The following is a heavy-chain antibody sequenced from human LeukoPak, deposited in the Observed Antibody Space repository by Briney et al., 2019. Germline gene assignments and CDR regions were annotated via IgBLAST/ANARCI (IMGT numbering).Heavy chain of an antibody. CDR3: AKDTTTVTPYYFDY. CDR1: GFTFSSYA. CDR2: ISYDGSNK. D-gene: IGHD4-17*01. Sequence: GGSLRLSCAATGFTFSSYAMHWVRQAPGKGLEWVAVISYDGSNKYYADSVKGRFTISRDNPKNTLYLQMNSLRAEDTAVYYCAKDTTTVTPYYFDYWGQGTLVTVSS. V-gene: IGHV3-30-3*01. J-gene: IGHJ4*02.